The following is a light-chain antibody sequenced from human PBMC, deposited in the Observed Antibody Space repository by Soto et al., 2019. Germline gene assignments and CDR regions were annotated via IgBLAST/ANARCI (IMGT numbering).Light chain of an antibody. J-gene: IGKJ1*01. V-gene: IGKV1-39*01. CDR2: ATS. CDR1: QRIGSY. CDR3: QQSYSTPRT. Sequence: DTQMTQSPSSLSASVGDRVIITCRASQRIGSYLSWYQQKPGKAPKLLIYATSSLQTGVPTRFNGSGSGTEFTLTISSLQPEDFATYYCQQSYSTPRTFGQGTKVDIK.